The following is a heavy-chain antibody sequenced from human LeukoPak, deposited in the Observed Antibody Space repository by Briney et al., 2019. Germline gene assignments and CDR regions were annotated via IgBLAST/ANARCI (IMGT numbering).Heavy chain of an antibody. CDR1: GFTVSLNF. D-gene: IGHD5-18*01. CDR3: AGGRGYIIDY. J-gene: IGHJ4*02. Sequence: PGGSLRLSCAASGFTVSLNFMNWVRQAPGTGLEWVSIIHPDGVTHHSDSVKGRFTISRDNSNNILYLQMNGLRAEDTAVYSCAGGRGYIIDYWGQGTLVTVSS. V-gene: IGHV3-53*01. CDR2: IHPDGVT.